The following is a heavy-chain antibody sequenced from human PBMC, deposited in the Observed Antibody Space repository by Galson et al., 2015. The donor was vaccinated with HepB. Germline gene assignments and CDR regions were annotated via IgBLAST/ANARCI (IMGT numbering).Heavy chain of an antibody. CDR3: AKDSGGYDFYFPTDAFDI. V-gene: IGHV3-23*01. CDR2: ISGSGGST. J-gene: IGHJ3*02. D-gene: IGHD5-12*01. Sequence: SLRLSCAASGFTFSSYAMSWARQAPGKGLEWVSAISGSGGSTYYADSVKGRFTISRDNSKNTLYLQMNSLRAEDTAVYYCAKDSGGYDFYFPTDAFDIWGQGTMVTVSS. CDR1: GFTFSSYA.